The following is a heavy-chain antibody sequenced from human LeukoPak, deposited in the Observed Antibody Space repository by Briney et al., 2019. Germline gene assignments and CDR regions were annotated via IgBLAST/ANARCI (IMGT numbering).Heavy chain of an antibody. J-gene: IGHJ4*02. CDR1: GFSFHSYD. D-gene: IGHD4-17*01. V-gene: IGHV3-23*01. CDR2: ISGSGDTT. CDR3: ANSDYGPADY. Sequence: GGSLRLSCVVSGFSFHSYDMAWVRQAPGKGLEWVSAISGSGDTTYYADSVKGRFAISRDNSRNTLYLQMNSLRAEDTAVYYCANSDYGPADYWGQGTLVTVSS.